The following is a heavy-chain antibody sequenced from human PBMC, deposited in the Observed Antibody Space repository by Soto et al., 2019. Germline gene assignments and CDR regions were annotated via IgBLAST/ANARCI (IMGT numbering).Heavy chain of an antibody. CDR3: ARQRGGYDWGYYDGKDV. CDR2: IIPILGIA. J-gene: IGHJ6*02. Sequence: QVQLVQSGAEVKKPGSSVKVSCKASGGTFSSYTISWVRQAPGQGLEWMGRIIPILGIANYAQKIQGSVTITADKSTSTAYMELSSLRSEDTAVYYCARQRGGYDWGYYDGKDVWGQGTTVTVSS. D-gene: IGHD5-12*01. CDR1: GGTFSSYT. V-gene: IGHV1-69*02.